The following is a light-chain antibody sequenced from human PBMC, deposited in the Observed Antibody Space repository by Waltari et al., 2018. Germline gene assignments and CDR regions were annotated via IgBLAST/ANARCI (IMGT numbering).Light chain of an antibody. Sequence: EIVMTQSPATLSVSPGERATPSCRASQSVNRNVAWYQQKPGQAPRLLIYGASTRATGIPARFSGSGSGTEFTLTISSLQSEDFAVYYCQQYNDWPLPFGQGTRLDIK. CDR3: QQYNDWPLP. J-gene: IGKJ5*01. V-gene: IGKV3-15*01. CDR2: GAS. CDR1: QSVNRN.